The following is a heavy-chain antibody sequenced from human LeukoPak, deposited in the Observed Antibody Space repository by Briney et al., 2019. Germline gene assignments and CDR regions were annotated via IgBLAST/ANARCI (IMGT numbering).Heavy chain of an antibody. CDR3: ARGNFYAMDV. Sequence: GGSLRLSCAASGFTFSSYYMHWVRQAPGKGLVWVSRINSDGSTASYADSVKGRFTISRDNAKNTLYLQMNSLRAEDMAVYYCARGNFYAMDVWGQGTTVTGSS. CDR1: GFTFSSYY. J-gene: IGHJ6*02. CDR2: INSDGSTA. V-gene: IGHV3-74*01.